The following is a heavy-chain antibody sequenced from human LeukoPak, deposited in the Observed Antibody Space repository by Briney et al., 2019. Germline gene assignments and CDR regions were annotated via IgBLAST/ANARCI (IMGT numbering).Heavy chain of an antibody. D-gene: IGHD2-2*01. CDR3: ARDRDPPAVLDAFDI. CDR2: INPNSGGT. Sequence: GASVKVSCKASGYTFTGYYMHWVRQAPGQGLEWMGWINPNSGGTNYAQKFQGRVTMTRDTSTSTAYMELSRLRSDDTAVYYCARDRDPPAVLDAFDIWGQGTMVTVSS. CDR1: GYTFTGYY. J-gene: IGHJ3*02. V-gene: IGHV1-2*02.